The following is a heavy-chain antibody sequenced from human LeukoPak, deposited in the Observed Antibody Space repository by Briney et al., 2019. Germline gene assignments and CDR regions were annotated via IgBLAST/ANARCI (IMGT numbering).Heavy chain of an antibody. V-gene: IGHV1-2*02. D-gene: IGHD3-10*01. Sequence: ASVKVSCKASGYTFTGYYMHWVRQAPGQGLEWMGWINPNSGGTNYAQKFQGRVTMTRDTSISTAYMELSRLRSDDTAVYYCARVEYGSGSYWAYYYYGMDVWGQGTTVTVSS. CDR1: GYTFTGYY. CDR2: INPNSGGT. J-gene: IGHJ6*02. CDR3: ARVEYGSGSYWAYYYYGMDV.